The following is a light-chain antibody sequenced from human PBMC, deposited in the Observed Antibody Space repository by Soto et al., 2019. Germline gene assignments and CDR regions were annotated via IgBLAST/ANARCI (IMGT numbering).Light chain of an antibody. CDR3: SSYTTRTTYV. V-gene: IGLV2-18*02. J-gene: IGLJ1*01. CDR1: SSDVGSYTR. Sequence: QSALTKPASVSGSRGQSITVSCTGASSDVGSYTRVSWYQQPPGTAPKLIIYDVSNRPLGVPDRFFRSKSGNTASLTISGLQAEEEADYYCSSYTTRTTYVFGTGTKVTVL. CDR2: DVS.